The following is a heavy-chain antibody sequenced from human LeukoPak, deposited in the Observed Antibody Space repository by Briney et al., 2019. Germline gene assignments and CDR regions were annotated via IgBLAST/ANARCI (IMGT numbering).Heavy chain of an antibody. J-gene: IGHJ4*02. CDR1: VGSISSYY. D-gene: IGHD4-17*01. V-gene: IGHV4-4*07. Sequence: PSETLSLTCTVSVGSISSYYWSWIRQPAGKGLEWIGRIYISGSTNYNPSLKSRVTMSVDTSKNHFSLKLSSVTAADTAVYYCARDLGYGDYGDYWGQGTLVTVSS. CDR3: ARDLGYGDYGDY. CDR2: IYISGST.